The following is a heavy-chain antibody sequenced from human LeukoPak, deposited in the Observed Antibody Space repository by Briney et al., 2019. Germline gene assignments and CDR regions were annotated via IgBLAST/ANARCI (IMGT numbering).Heavy chain of an antibody. D-gene: IGHD1-26*01. V-gene: IGHV3-7*03. Sequence: GGSLRLSCAASGFTFSSYWMSWVRQAPGKGLEWVANINKDGGEKYYVDSVKGRFTISRDNAKNSLYLQMNSLRADDTAVYYCVKDSPPRYSGSPPTYWGQGTLVTVSS. CDR3: VKDSPPRYSGSPPTY. J-gene: IGHJ4*02. CDR2: INKDGGEK. CDR1: GFTFSSYW.